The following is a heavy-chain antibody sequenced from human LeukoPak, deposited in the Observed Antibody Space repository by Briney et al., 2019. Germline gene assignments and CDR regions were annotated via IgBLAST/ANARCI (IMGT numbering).Heavy chain of an antibody. V-gene: IGHV3-23*01. CDR2: ISGSGGST. Sequence: GESLKISCAASGFTFSSYALSWVRQAPGKGLEWVSAISGSGGSTYYADSVKGRFTISRDNSKNTLYLQMNSLRAEDTAVYYCANPLWQQPEHNWFDPWGQGTLVTVSS. CDR3: ANPLWQQPEHNWFDP. J-gene: IGHJ5*02. CDR1: GFTFSSYA. D-gene: IGHD6-13*01.